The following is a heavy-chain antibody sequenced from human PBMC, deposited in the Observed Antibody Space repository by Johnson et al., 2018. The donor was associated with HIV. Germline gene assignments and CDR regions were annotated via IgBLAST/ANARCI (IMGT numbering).Heavy chain of an antibody. D-gene: IGHD3-22*01. J-gene: IGHJ3*02. Sequence: VQLVESGGGVVQPGRSLRLSCAASGFTFSSYAMHWVRQAPGKGLEWVAVISYDGSNKYYADSVKGRFTISRDNSKNTLYLQMNSLRAEVTAVYYCARADITYNYYDRSGYYYHDAFDMWGQGTEVTVSS. CDR3: ARADITYNYYDRSGYYYHDAFDM. CDR2: ISYDGSNK. CDR1: GFTFSSYA. V-gene: IGHV3-30*04.